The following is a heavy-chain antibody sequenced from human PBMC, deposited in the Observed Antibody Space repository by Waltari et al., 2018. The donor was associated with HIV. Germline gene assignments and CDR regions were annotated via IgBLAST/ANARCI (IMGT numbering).Heavy chain of an antibody. Sequence: EVQLVESGVGLVQPGRSLGISWAGSVFPFDNYAMHWVRQAPGKGLEWVSGISWNSGSIGYADSVKGRFTISRDNAKNSLYLQMNSLRAEDTALYYCAKDGQFAAPWGQGTLVTVSS. CDR1: VFPFDNYA. V-gene: IGHV3-9*01. J-gene: IGHJ5*02. CDR2: ISWNSGSI. CDR3: AKDGQFAAP.